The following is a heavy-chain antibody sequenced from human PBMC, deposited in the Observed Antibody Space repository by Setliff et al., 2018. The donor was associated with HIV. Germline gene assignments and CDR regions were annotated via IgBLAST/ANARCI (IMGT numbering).Heavy chain of an antibody. CDR2: TPYSGST. CDR3: VVYFGGNGGRGL. J-gene: IGHJ4*02. CDR1: DDSTSSHN. Sequence: SIVSDDSTSSHNCSWIRQPPGRGLEWIGTTPYSGSTNYNPSLRSRVTISLDTSTNQFSLRLNSVTAADTAHYFCVVYFGGNGGRGLWGQGTLVTVSS. V-gene: IGHV4-59*11. D-gene: IGHD2-15*01.